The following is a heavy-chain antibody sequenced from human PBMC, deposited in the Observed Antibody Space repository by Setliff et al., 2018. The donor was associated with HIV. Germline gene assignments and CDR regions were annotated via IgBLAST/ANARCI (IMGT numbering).Heavy chain of an antibody. CDR2: IKEDGSEK. CDR1: GFTFSSYW. J-gene: IGHJ4*02. Sequence: PGGSLRLSCAASGFTFSSYWMSWVRQAPGKGLEWVANIKEDGSEKYYVDSVKGRFTISRDDAKNSLFLQVDSLTAEDTAVYYCARVRLYNTALDYWGQGTLVTVSS. CDR3: ARVRLYNTALDY. D-gene: IGHD3-3*01. V-gene: IGHV3-7*01.